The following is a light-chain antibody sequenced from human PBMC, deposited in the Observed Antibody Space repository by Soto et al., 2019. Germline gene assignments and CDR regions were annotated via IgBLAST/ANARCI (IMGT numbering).Light chain of an antibody. V-gene: IGKV3-15*01. CDR2: DAS. J-gene: IGKJ4*01. Sequence: EIVLTQSPVTLSVSPGERVTLSCRASQSVRSHLAWYRQRPGQTPSLLVYDASSRATGIPARFSGSGSGTEFALTVSSLQSEDFAVYYCQQYDTWPFTFGGGTKVDTK. CDR3: QQYDTWPFT. CDR1: QSVRSH.